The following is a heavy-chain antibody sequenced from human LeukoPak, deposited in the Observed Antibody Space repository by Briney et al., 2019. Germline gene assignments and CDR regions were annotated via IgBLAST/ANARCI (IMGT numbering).Heavy chain of an antibody. J-gene: IGHJ5*02. CDR1: GGSIRSYD. CDR2: IYYSGST. CDR3: ARDIRHYDSSEDWIDL. Sequence: SETLSLTCTVSGGSIRSYDCSWIRQPPGKRLEWIGYIYYSGSTNYNPSLKSRVTISVDTSKNQFSLKLSSVTAADTAVYSCARDIRHYDSSEDWIDLWGQGTLVTVSS. D-gene: IGHD3-22*01. V-gene: IGHV4-59*01.